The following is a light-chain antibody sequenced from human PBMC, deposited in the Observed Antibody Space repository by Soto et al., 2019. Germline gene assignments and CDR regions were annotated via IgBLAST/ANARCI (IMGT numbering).Light chain of an antibody. CDR2: GAS. V-gene: IGKV3-15*01. CDR1: QSISDT. Sequence: IGLTQSPALLSLSPGGRATLSCRASQSISDTLAWYQQKPGQAPRLLIHGASARAPGFPARFSGSGSGTDLTLTISSLQSEDFAVYYCQQYNDWPWTVGQGAKV. J-gene: IGKJ1*01. CDR3: QQYNDWPWT.